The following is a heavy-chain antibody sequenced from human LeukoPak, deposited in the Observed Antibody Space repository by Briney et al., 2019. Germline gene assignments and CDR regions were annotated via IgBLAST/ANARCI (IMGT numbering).Heavy chain of an antibody. CDR1: AFTFRTVW. CDR3: TRDASGETASGPRMDV. J-gene: IGHJ6*02. CDR2: IKPDGSEK. V-gene: IGHV3-7*05. Sequence: PVGCLRLSSAASAFTFRTVWMSRVREAPGQGLEWVAMIKPDGSEKYYVDSVKGLFTISRDNAKNSLYLQMTSLRAEDTAVYYCTRDASGETASGPRMDVWGQGTTVIVSS. D-gene: IGHD3-3*01.